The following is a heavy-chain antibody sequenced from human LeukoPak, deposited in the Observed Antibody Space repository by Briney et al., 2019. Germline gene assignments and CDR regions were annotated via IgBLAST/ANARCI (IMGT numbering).Heavy chain of an antibody. CDR1: GGSISSYY. V-gene: IGHV4-59*01. D-gene: IGHD3-22*01. CDR3: ARGRYYYDSSGYYYVEGWFDP. J-gene: IGHJ5*02. Sequence: SETLSLTCTVSGGSISSYYWSWIQQPPGKGLEWIGYIYYSGSTNYNPSLKSRVTISVDTSKNQFSLKLSSVTAADTAVYYCARGRYYYDSSGYYYVEGWFDPWGQGTLVTVSS. CDR2: IYYSGST.